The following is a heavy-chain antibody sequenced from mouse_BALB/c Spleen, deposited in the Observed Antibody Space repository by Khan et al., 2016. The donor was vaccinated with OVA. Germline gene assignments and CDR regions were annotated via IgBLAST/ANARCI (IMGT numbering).Heavy chain of an antibody. CDR2: IIYTGYT. CDR1: GDSITSGY. CDR3: ARSTYRYAFVY. D-gene: IGHD2-12*01. V-gene: IGHV3-8*02. Sequence: EVQLVESGPSLVKPSQTLSLTCSVTGDSITSGYWNWIRQFPGNKLEYMGYIIYTGYTYYNPSLQSRISITRHTSKNQYYLQLNSVTDEDTATYYCARSTYRYAFVYWGQGTLVTVSA. J-gene: IGHJ3*01.